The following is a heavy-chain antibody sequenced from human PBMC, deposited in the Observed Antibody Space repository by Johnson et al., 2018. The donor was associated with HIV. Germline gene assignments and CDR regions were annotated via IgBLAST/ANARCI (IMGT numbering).Heavy chain of an antibody. J-gene: IGHJ3*01. CDR3: ARVGDSFGFDV. D-gene: IGHD3-16*01. Sequence: MQLVESGGGLVQPGGSLSLSCAGSGFPFSRFVMTWVRQAPGKGLEWVSAITIDGDDTNYADSVKGRFIISRDNSKNTLSLQMNNLRVEDTGIYHCARVGDSFGFDVWGQGTMVTVSS. V-gene: IGHV3-23*04. CDR2: ITIDGDDT. CDR1: GFPFSRFV.